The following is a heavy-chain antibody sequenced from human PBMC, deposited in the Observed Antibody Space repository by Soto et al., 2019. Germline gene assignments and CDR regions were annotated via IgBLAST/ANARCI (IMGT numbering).Heavy chain of an antibody. CDR1: GYTFTSYD. CDR3: ARGRVLLWFGENYYMDV. J-gene: IGHJ6*03. CDR2: MNPNSGNT. V-gene: IGHV1-8*01. Sequence: ASVKVSCKASGYTFTSYDINWVRQATGQGLEWMGWMNPNSGNTGYAQKFQGRVTMTRNTSISTAYMELSSLRSEDTAVYYCARGRVLLWFGENYYMDVSGKGTTVTVSS. D-gene: IGHD3-10*01.